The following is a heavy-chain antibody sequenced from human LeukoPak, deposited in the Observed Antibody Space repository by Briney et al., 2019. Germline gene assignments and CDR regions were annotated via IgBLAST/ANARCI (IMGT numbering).Heavy chain of an antibody. CDR1: GFTFSSYT. CDR3: ASWGRYYYMDV. CDR2: ITSSSSYI. Sequence: GGSLRLSCAASGFTFSSYTMNWVRQAPGKGPEWVSSITSSSSYIYYADSVKGRFTISRDNAKNTLYLQMNSLRAEDTAVYYCASWGRYYYMDVWGKGTTVTVSS. J-gene: IGHJ6*03. D-gene: IGHD7-27*01. V-gene: IGHV3-21*01.